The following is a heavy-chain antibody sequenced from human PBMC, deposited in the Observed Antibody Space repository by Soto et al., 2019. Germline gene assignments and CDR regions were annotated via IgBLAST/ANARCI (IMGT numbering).Heavy chain of an antibody. CDR2: IWYDGSNK. Sequence: GGSLRLSCAASGFTFSSYGMHWVRQAPGKGLEWVAVIWYDGSNKYYADSVKGRFTISRDNSKNTLYLQMNSLRAEDTAVYYCARGVDSSSWYLVQQYYYYGMDVWGQGTTVTVSS. V-gene: IGHV3-33*01. J-gene: IGHJ6*02. CDR3: ARGVDSSSWYLVQQYYYYGMDV. D-gene: IGHD6-13*01. CDR1: GFTFSSYG.